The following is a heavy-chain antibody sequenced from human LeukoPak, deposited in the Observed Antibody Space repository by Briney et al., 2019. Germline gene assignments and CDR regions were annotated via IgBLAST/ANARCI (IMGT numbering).Heavy chain of an antibody. CDR1: TFTFSSYW. J-gene: IGHJ3*02. CDR3: STGSGHAFDI. V-gene: IGHV3-74*01. Sequence: GGSLRLSCTGSTFTFSSYWMHWVRQVPGKGLVGVSRINSDGSSTSYADSVKGRFTISRGNAKNTLYVQMNSLRAEDTAVYYCSTGSGHAFDIWGRGTMVTVSS. CDR2: INSDGSST. D-gene: IGHD3-10*01.